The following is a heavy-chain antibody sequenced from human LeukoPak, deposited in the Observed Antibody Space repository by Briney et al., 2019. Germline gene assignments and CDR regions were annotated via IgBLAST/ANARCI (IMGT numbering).Heavy chain of an antibody. V-gene: IGHV3-7*01. D-gene: IGHD3-3*01. CDR2: IKQDGSEK. CDR3: ARELLDFPRGDAFDI. J-gene: IGHJ3*02. Sequence: GGSLRLSCAASGFTYSSYWMSWVRQAPGKALEWVANIKQDGSEKYYVDSVKGRFTISRDNAKNSLYLQMNSLRAEDTAVYYCARELLDFPRGDAFDIWGQGTMVTVSS. CDR1: GFTYSSYW.